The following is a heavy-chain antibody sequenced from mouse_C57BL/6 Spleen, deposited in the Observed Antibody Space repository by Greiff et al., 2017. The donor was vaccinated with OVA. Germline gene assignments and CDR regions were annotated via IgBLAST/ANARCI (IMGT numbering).Heavy chain of an antibody. CDR3: ARGAGETGYYAMDY. CDR1: GYTFTSYW. J-gene: IGHJ4*01. D-gene: IGHD4-1*01. Sequence: QVQLQQPGAELVKPGASVKLSCKASGYTFTSYWMHWVKQRPGRGLEWIGRIDPNSGGTKYNEKFKSKATLTVDKPASTADMQLSSLTSEDSAVYDWARGAGETGYYAMDYWGQGTSVTVSS. V-gene: IGHV1-72*01. CDR2: IDPNSGGT.